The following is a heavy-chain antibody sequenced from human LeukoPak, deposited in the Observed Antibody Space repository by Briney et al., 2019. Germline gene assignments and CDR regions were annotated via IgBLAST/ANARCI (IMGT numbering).Heavy chain of an antibody. J-gene: IGHJ4*02. Sequence: GGSLRLSCAASGFTVSSYSMNWVRQAPGKGLEWVSSISSSSSYIYYADSVKGRFTISRDNAKNSLYLQMNSLRAEDTAVYYCARDYDILTGYIDYWGQGTLVTVSS. CDR3: ARDYDILTGYIDY. D-gene: IGHD3-9*01. CDR2: ISSSSSYI. V-gene: IGHV3-21*01. CDR1: GFTVSSYS.